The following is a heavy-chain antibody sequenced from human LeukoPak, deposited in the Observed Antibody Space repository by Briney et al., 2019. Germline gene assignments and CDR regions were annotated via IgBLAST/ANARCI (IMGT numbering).Heavy chain of an antibody. J-gene: IGHJ4*02. CDR2: IYHSGST. D-gene: IGHD2-2*01. Sequence: SETLSLTCAVSGYSISSGYYWGWIRQPPGKGLEWVGSIYHSGSTYYNPSLKSRVTISVDTSKNQFSLKLTSVTAADTAVYLCARGTCSSTSCSGRYFDYWGQGTLVTVSS. V-gene: IGHV4-38-2*01. CDR3: ARGTCSSTSCSGRYFDY. CDR1: GYSISSGYY.